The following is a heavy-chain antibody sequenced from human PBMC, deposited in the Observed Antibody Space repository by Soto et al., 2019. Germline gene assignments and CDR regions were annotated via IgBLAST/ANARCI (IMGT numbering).Heavy chain of an antibody. CDR1: GFTFGTYA. V-gene: IGHV3-33*01. Sequence: GGSLRLSCAASGFTFGTYAMHWVRQAPGKGLEWVAVIYYDGSNRYYGDAVKGRFTISRDNSKSTLYLQMSSLRAEDTAVYYCVRAFCTNGVCYYFFDYWGHGTLVTVSS. D-gene: IGHD2-8*01. CDR2: IYYDGSNR. J-gene: IGHJ4*01. CDR3: VRAFCTNGVCYYFFDY.